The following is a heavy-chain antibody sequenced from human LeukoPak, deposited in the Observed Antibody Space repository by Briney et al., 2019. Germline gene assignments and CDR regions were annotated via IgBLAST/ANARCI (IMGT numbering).Heavy chain of an antibody. CDR2: ISYDGSNK. Sequence: GESLRLSCAASGFTFSSYGMHWVRQAPGKGLEWVAVISYDGSNKYYADSVKGRFTISRDNSKNTLYLQMNSLRAEDTAVYYCAKEGVAAAGRSPYFDYWGQGTLVTVSS. CDR1: GFTFSSYG. CDR3: AKEGVAAAGRSPYFDY. J-gene: IGHJ4*02. V-gene: IGHV3-30*18. D-gene: IGHD6-13*01.